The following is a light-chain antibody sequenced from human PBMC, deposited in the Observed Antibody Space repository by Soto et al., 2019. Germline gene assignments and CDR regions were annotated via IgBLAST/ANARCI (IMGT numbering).Light chain of an antibody. CDR2: DAS. V-gene: IGKV1-5*01. CDR3: QQYNSYSQGT. Sequence: DLQMPQSPSTLSASVGARVTITCRASQRISSWLSWYQQKPGKAPKLLIYDASKLESGVPSRFNGTGYGTEFTLTISSLQPDDCATYYCQQYNSYSQGTFGQGTKVEIK. J-gene: IGKJ1*01. CDR1: QRISSW.